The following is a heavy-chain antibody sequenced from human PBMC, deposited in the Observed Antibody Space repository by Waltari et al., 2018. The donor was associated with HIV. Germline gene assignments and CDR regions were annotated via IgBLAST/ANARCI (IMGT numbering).Heavy chain of an antibody. Sequence: QVQLQESGPGLVKRSETLSLTCNVSAATINNYSLSWLRPSPAKGLEWIGHIYYTGTSNYVPPSARRGRGTMSLDTSTTQASLKLASVGAADTVVYYCARSVGTSISGVMTYSGCDSGGLGTLATFSS. D-gene: IGHD3-3*01. CDR1: AATINNYS. J-gene: IGHJ5*01. CDR3: ARSVGTSISGVMTYSGCDS. V-gene: IGHV4-59*01. CDR2: IYYTGTS.